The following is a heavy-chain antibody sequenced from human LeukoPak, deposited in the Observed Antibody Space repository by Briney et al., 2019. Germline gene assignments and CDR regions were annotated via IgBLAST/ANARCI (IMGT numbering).Heavy chain of an antibody. Sequence: GGSLRLSCAASGFTFSSYGMHWVRQAPGKGLVWVSRINSDGSSTSYADSVKGRFTISRDNAKNTLYLQMNSLRAEDTAVYYCARAGYSSSWHGDYFDYWGQGTLVTVSS. CDR2: INSDGSST. V-gene: IGHV3-74*01. CDR3: ARAGYSSSWHGDYFDY. J-gene: IGHJ4*02. CDR1: GFTFSSYG. D-gene: IGHD6-13*01.